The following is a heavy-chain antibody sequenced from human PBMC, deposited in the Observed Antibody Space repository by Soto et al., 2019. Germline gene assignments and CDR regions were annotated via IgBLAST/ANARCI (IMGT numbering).Heavy chain of an antibody. D-gene: IGHD3-22*01. CDR3: ARSVYYYDSSGSGAFDI. Sequence: QVQLVQSGAEVKKPGASVKVSCKASGYTFTSYGISWVRQAPGQGLEWMGWISAYNGNTNYAQKLQGRVTMTTDTSTSTAYMELRSLRPDDTAVYYCARSVYYYDSSGSGAFDIWGQGTMVTVSS. CDR2: ISAYNGNT. V-gene: IGHV1-18*01. J-gene: IGHJ3*02. CDR1: GYTFTSYG.